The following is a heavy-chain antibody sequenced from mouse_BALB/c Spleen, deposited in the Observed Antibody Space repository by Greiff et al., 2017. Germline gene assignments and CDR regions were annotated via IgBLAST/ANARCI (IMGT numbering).Heavy chain of an antibody. CDR2: ILPGSGST. D-gene: IGHD1-1*01. CDR1: GYTFSSYW. V-gene: IGHV1-9*01. J-gene: IGHJ1*01. CDR3: ARQRYYGSSYVRNYWYFDV. Sequence: QVQLQQSGAELMKPGASVKISCKATGYTFSSYWIEWVKQRPGHGLEWIGEILPGSGSTNYNEKFKGKATFTADTSSNTAYMQLSSLTSEDSAVYYCARQRYYGSSYVRNYWYFDVWGAGTTVTVSS.